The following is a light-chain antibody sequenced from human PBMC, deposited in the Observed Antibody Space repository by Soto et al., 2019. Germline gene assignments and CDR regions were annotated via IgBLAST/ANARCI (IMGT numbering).Light chain of an antibody. CDR3: QQYGSSGT. J-gene: IGKJ1*01. CDR1: QSVSSSY. CDR2: GAS. V-gene: IGKV3-20*01. Sequence: EIGLTQSPGTLSLSPGEIATRSCRASQSVSSSYLDWYQQKPGQAPRLLIYGASSRATGIPDRFSGSGSGTDFTLTISRLEPEDFAVYYCQQYGSSGTFGQGTKVDIK.